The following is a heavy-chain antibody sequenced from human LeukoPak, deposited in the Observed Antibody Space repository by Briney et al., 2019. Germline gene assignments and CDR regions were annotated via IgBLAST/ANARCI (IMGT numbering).Heavy chain of an antibody. J-gene: IGHJ4*02. Sequence: SETLSLTCTVSDGSISTSIYHWAWIRQPPGKGLECIGSIYYSGSPYYNPSLKSRVTISVDTSKNQFSLKLSSVTAADTSVYYCARHRAGYHVDWWGQGTLVTVSS. D-gene: IGHD3-9*01. CDR2: IYYSGSP. V-gene: IGHV4-39*01. CDR3: ARHRAGYHVDW. CDR1: DGSISTSIYH.